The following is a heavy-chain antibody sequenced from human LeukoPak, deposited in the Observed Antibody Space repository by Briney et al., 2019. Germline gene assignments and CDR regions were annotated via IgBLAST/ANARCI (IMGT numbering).Heavy chain of an antibody. Sequence: ASVKVSCKASGGTFSSYAISWVRQAPGQGLEWMGGIIPIFGTANYAQKFQGRVTVTTDESTSTAYMELSSLRSEDTAVYYCARGDIVVVPAATNPPDYYYYMDVWGKGTTVTVSS. V-gene: IGHV1-69*05. D-gene: IGHD2-2*01. CDR1: GGTFSSYA. CDR3: ARGDIVVVPAATNPPDYYYYMDV. CDR2: IIPIFGTA. J-gene: IGHJ6*03.